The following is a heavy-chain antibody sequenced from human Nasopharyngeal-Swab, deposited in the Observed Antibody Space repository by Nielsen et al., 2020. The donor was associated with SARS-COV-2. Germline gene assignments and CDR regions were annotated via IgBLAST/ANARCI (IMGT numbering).Heavy chain of an antibody. V-gene: IGHV3-21*01. CDR2: ISFSSSYI. J-gene: IGHJ6*02. Sequence: GGSLRLSCAASGFIFTSYNMNWVRQAPAKGLEWVSSISFSSSYIYYADSVKGRFTLSRDNAKKSLYLQMNSLRAEDSAVYYCARSKISPSSYYDRSGYYGSYGMDVWGQGTTVTVSS. CDR1: GFIFTSYN. D-gene: IGHD3-22*01. CDR3: ARSKISPSSYYDRSGYYGSYGMDV.